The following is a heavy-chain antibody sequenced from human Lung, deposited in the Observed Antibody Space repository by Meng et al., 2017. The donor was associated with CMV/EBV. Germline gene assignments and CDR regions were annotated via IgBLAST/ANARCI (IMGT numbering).Heavy chain of an antibody. D-gene: IGHD6-19*01. V-gene: IGHV4-4*02. CDR2: IYHSGST. CDR1: CGSISSSHW. Sequence: EVPGPGVVKRSGALDLTCAVSCGSISSSHWWRWGRQPPGKGLEWIGEIYHSGSTNYNPSLKSRVTISVDKSKNQFSLKLSSVTAADTAVYYCASFPPPGKQWLVTDYWGQGTLVTVSS. J-gene: IGHJ4*02. CDR3: ASFPPPGKQWLVTDY.